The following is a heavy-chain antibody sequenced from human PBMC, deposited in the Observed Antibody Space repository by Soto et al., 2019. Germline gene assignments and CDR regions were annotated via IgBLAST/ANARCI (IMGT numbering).Heavy chain of an antibody. Sequence: SQTLSLTCAISGESVSSTSVTWNWIRQSPSRGLEWLGRTYYRSKWYNDYAVSVKGRMSLNSDTSKNHLSLQLNSVTPEDTAVYYCVRLTGNSWLDYWGPGTLVTVSS. CDR3: VRLTGNSWLDY. D-gene: IGHD6-13*01. CDR2: TYYRSKWYN. V-gene: IGHV6-1*01. CDR1: GESVSSTSVT. J-gene: IGHJ4*02.